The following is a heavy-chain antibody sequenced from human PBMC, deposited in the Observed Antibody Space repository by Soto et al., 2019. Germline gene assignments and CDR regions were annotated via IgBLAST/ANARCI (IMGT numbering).Heavy chain of an antibody. CDR3: AKDINSDYYDSGGYSSDAFVI. J-gene: IGHJ3*02. CDR1: GFTFSRYA. D-gene: IGHD3-22*01. Sequence: EVQLLESGGGVVQQGGSLRLSCAASGFTFSRYAMSWVRQAPGKGLEWVSGISGSGGSTYYADSVKGRFTISRDNSKNTLSLKMNSLRAEDTAIYYCAKDINSDYYDSGGYSSDAFVIWGQGTMVTVSS. V-gene: IGHV3-23*01. CDR2: ISGSGGST.